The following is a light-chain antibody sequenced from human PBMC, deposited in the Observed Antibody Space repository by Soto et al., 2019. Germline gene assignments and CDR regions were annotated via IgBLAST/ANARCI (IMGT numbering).Light chain of an antibody. J-gene: IGKJ1*01. CDR2: GAS. CDR3: QQYNNWPPDRT. Sequence: EIVMTQSPATQSVSPGERAALSCTASQSVSSNLAWYQQKPGQAPRLLIYGASTRATGIPARFSGSGSGTEFTLTISRLQSEDFAIYFCQQYNNWPPDRTFGQGTKVEIK. CDR1: QSVSSN. V-gene: IGKV3-15*01.